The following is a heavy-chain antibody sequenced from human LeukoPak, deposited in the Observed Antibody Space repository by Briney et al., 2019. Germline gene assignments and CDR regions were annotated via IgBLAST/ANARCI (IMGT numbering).Heavy chain of an antibody. V-gene: IGHV1-18*01. CDR3: ARDRDSDRFDP. CDR1: GYTFTSYG. J-gene: IGHJ5*02. Sequence: ASVTVSCKASGYTFTSYGISWVRQAPGRGLEWMGWISAYNGNTNYAQKLQGRVTMTTDTSTSTAYMELRSLRSDDTAVYYCARDRDSDRFDPWGQGTLVTVSS. CDR2: ISAYNGNT. D-gene: IGHD2-21*02.